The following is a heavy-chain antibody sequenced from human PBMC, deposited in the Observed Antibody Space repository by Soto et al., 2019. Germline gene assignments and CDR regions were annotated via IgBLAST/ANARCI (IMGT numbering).Heavy chain of an antibody. D-gene: IGHD1-1*01. CDR1: GFNFNTFA. J-gene: IGHJ5*02. Sequence: EEQVSESGGGLVQPGGSLRLSCAASGFNFNTFAMSWIRQAPGKGLEWVSHISSSGGSRDYADSVRGRFTVSRDNSKNVLFVQMKSLRADDTATYYCAKDPPSPWTANWVAPWGTGTLVTVSS. CDR2: ISSSGGSR. V-gene: IGHV3-23*01. CDR3: AKDPPSPWTANWVAP.